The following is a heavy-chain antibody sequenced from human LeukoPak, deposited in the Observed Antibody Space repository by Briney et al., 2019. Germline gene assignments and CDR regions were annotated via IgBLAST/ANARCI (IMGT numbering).Heavy chain of an antibody. Sequence: SETLSLTCTVSGGSISSYYWSWIRQPAGKGLEWIGRIYTSGSTNYNPSLKSRVTMSVDTSKNQFSLKLSSVTAADTAVYYCARLPYYDFWSGYSDTGSFDYWGQGTLVTVSS. CDR3: ARLPYYDFWSGYSDTGSFDY. CDR1: GGSISSYY. J-gene: IGHJ4*02. D-gene: IGHD3-3*01. V-gene: IGHV4-4*07. CDR2: IYTSGST.